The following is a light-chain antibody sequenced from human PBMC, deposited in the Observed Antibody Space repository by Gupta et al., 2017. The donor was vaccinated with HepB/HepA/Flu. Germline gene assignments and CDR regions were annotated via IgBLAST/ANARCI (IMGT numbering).Light chain of an antibody. CDR3: SSYAGSNNVV. CDR1: SSDVGGYNH. V-gene: IGLV2-8*01. Sequence: QSALTQPPSASGSPGQSVPISCTGTSSDVGGYNHVSWYQQHPGTAPKLMIFEVKQRPSGVPDRFSGSKSGNTASLTVSGLQADDEANYECSSYAGSNNVVFGGGTKLTVL. CDR2: EVK. J-gene: IGLJ2*01.